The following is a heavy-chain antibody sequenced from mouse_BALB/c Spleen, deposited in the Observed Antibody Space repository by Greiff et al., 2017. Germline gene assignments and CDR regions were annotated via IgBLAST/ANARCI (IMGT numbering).Heavy chain of an antibody. V-gene: IGHV1-31*01. CDR3: ARDYGNRFDY. CDR1: GYSFTGYY. D-gene: IGHD2-1*01. Sequence: VQLQQSGPELVKPGASVKISCKASGYSFTGYYMHWVKQSHVKSLEWIGRINPYNGATSYNQNFKDKASLTVDKSSSTAYMELHSLTSEDSAVYYCARDYGNRFDYWGQGTTLTDSS. CDR2: INPYNGAT. J-gene: IGHJ2*01.